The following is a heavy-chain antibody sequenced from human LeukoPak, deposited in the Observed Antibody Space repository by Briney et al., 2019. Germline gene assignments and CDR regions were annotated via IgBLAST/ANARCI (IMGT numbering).Heavy chain of an antibody. Sequence: SETLSLTCTVSGGSISSYYWSWIRQPAGKGLEWIGRIYTSGSTNYNPSLKSRVTMSVDTSKNQFSLKLSSVTAADTAAYYCARDVRIVGAAAFDIWGQGTMVTVSS. CDR1: GGSISSYY. J-gene: IGHJ3*02. CDR2: IYTSGST. D-gene: IGHD1-26*01. V-gene: IGHV4-4*07. CDR3: ARDVRIVGAAAFDI.